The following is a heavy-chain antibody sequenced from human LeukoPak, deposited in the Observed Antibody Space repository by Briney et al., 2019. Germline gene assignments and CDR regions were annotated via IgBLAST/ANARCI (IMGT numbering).Heavy chain of an antibody. Sequence: ASGKVSCKASGYSFTSLYMHWVRQAPGQGLEWMGIINPSGGRASYAQKFQGRITMTRDTSTSTVYMELSSLRSEDTAVYYCARADRPNWYFDLWGRGTLVTVSS. D-gene: IGHD3-22*01. J-gene: IGHJ2*01. CDR3: ARADRPNWYFDL. CDR1: GYSFTSLY. CDR2: INPSGGRA. V-gene: IGHV1-46*01.